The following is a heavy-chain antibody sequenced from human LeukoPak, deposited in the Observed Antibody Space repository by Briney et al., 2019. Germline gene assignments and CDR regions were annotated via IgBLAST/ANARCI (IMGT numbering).Heavy chain of an antibody. CDR1: GFTFSSYA. J-gene: IGHJ6*03. V-gene: IGHV3-23*01. CDR2: ISGSGGST. D-gene: IGHD4-23*01. CDR3: AKDIYGGNSGGYYYYMDV. Sequence: TGGSLRLSCAASGFTFSSYAMSWVRQAPGKGLEWVSAISGSGGSTYYADSVKGRFTISRDNSKNTLYLQMNSLRAEDTAVYYCAKDIYGGNSGGYYYYMDVWGKGTTVTVSS.